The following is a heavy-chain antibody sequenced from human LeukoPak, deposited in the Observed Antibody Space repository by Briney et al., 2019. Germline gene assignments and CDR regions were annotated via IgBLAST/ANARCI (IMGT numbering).Heavy chain of an antibody. J-gene: IGHJ4*02. CDR1: GFTLSSYA. Sequence: PGGSLRLSCAASGFTLSSYAMSWVRQAPGKGLEWVSAISGSGGSTYYADSVKGRFTISRDNSKNTLYLQMNSLRAEDTAVYYCARLEYSSSSGLDYWGQGTLVTVSS. D-gene: IGHD6-6*01. CDR2: ISGSGGST. CDR3: ARLEYSSSSGLDY. V-gene: IGHV3-23*01.